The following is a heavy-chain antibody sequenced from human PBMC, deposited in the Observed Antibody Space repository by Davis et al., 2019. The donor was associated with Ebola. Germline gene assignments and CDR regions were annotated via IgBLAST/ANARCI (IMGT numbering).Heavy chain of an antibody. V-gene: IGHV3-23*01. CDR1: GFTFSSYA. CDR2: INGDGSRA. CDR3: ARTSVGAILFDP. J-gene: IGHJ5*02. Sequence: GESLKISCAASGFTFSSYAMSWVRQAPGKGLVWVSRINGDGSRAEYADSVKGRFTISRDNAKNSLYLQMNSLRDEDTAVYYCARTSVGAILFDPWGQGTLVTVSS. D-gene: IGHD1-26*01.